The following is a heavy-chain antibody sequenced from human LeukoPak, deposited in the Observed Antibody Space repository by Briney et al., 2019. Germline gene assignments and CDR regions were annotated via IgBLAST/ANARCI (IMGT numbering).Heavy chain of an antibody. CDR2: MNPNSGNT. V-gene: IGHV1-8*01. CDR1: GYTFTSYD. CDR3: ARELDSSSSDLAFVSY. J-gene: IGHJ4*02. D-gene: IGHD6-6*01. Sequence: GASVKVSCKASGYTFTSYDINWVRQATGQGLEWMGWMNPNSGNTGYAQKFQGRVTMTRNTSISTAYMELSRLRSDDTAVYYCARELDSSSSDLAFVSYWGQGTLVTVSS.